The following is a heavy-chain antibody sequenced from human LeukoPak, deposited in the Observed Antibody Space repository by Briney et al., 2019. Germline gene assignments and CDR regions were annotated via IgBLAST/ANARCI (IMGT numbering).Heavy chain of an antibody. CDR3: ARHQGGMDV. CDR2: ISPGDSDT. CDR1: GYSFTTYW. J-gene: IGHJ6*02. Sequence: GESLKISCKGSGYSFTTYWVAWVRQMPGKGLEWMGMISPGDSDTRYSPSFKGQVTISADKSISTAYLQWSSLKASDTAIYYCARHQGGMDVWGQGTTVTVSS. V-gene: IGHV5-51*01.